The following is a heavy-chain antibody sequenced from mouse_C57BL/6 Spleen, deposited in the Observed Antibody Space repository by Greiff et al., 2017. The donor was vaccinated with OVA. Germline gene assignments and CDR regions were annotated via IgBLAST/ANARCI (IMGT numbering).Heavy chain of an antibody. J-gene: IGHJ4*01. D-gene: IGHD1-1*01. Sequence: EVHLVESGGDLVKPGGSLKLSCAASGFTFSSYGMSWVRQTPDKRLEWVATISSGGSYTYYPDSVKGRFTISRDNAKNTLYLQMSSLKSEDTAMYYCARPYYYGSKGNYAMDYWGQGTSVTVSS. CDR3: ARPYYYGSKGNYAMDY. V-gene: IGHV5-6*01. CDR2: ISSGGSYT. CDR1: GFTFSSYG.